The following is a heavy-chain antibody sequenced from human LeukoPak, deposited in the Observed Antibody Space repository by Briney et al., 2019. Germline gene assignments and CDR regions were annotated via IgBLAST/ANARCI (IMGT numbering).Heavy chain of an antibody. J-gene: IGHJ3*02. Sequence: ASVKVSCKASGYTFTSYGISWVRQAPGQGLEWMGGIIPIFGTANYAQKFQGRVTITADKSTSTAYMELSSLRSEDTAVYYCARAEYYYDSSGYYLPDAFDIWGQGTMVTVSS. V-gene: IGHV1-69*06. D-gene: IGHD3-22*01. CDR3: ARAEYYYDSSGYYLPDAFDI. CDR2: IIPIFGTA. CDR1: GYTFTSYG.